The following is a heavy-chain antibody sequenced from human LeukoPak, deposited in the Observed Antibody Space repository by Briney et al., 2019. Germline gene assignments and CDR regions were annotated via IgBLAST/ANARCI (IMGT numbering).Heavy chain of an antibody. CDR3: ARVRREGYCSSTSCRHRWFDP. Sequence: GASVKVSCKASGYTFTSYDSNWVRQATGQGLEWMGWMNPNSGNTGYAQKFQGRVTMTRNTSISTAYMELSSLRSEDTAVYYCARVRREGYCSSTSCRHRWFDPWGQGTLVTVSS. D-gene: IGHD2-2*01. CDR1: GYTFTSYD. V-gene: IGHV1-8*01. CDR2: MNPNSGNT. J-gene: IGHJ5*02.